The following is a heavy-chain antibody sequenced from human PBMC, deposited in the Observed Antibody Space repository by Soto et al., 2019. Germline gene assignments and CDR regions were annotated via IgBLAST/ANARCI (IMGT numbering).Heavy chain of an antibody. D-gene: IGHD3-22*01. J-gene: IGHJ4*02. CDR1: GFTFSSYA. V-gene: IGHV3-23*01. CDR3: AKYQPMTQPRPYFDY. Sequence: EVQLLESGGDLIQPGGSLKLSCAASGFTFSSYALGWVRQPPGKGLGWVSAISSSGGSTFYADSVKGRFTISRDNSRNTLYLQMNSLRAEDTAIYYCAKYQPMTQPRPYFDYWGQGTLVTVSS. CDR2: ISSSGGST.